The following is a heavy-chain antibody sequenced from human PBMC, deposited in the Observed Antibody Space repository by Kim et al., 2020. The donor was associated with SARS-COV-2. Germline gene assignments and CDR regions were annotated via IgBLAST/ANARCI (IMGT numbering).Heavy chain of an antibody. D-gene: IGHD6-13*01. V-gene: IGHV4-34*01. CDR1: GGSFSGYY. CDR3: ARGRYSSSWYGGSGWFDP. J-gene: IGHJ5*02. Sequence: SETLSLTCAVYGGSFSGYYWSWIRQPPGKGLEWIGGINHSGSTNYNPSLKSRVTISVDTSKNQFSLKLSSVTAADTAVYYCARGRYSSSWYGGSGWFDP. CDR2: INHSGST.